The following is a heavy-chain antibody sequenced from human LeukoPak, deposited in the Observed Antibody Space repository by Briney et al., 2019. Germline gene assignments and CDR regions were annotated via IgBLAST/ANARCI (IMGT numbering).Heavy chain of an antibody. D-gene: IGHD6-19*01. CDR2: INGDGSDT. J-gene: IGHJ4*02. V-gene: IGHV3-74*01. CDR1: GFTFDNYW. CDR3: TRDQYTSSSH. Sequence: PGGSLRLSCAASGFTFDNYWMHWVRQAPGKGLVWVSRINGDGSDTSYADSVKGRFTMSRDNAKNTLYLQMDSLRVEDTAVYYCTRDQYTSSSHWGQGTLVTVSS.